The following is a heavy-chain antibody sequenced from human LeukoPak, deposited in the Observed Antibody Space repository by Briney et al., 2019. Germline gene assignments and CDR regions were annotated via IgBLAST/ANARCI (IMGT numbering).Heavy chain of an antibody. D-gene: IGHD3-10*01. J-gene: IGHJ4*02. Sequence: AASVKVSCKATGYTFTGYYMHWVRQAPGQGLEWMGWINPNSGGTNYAQKFQGRVTMTRDTSISTAYMELSRLRSDDTAVYYCARVPFPGSGSYYNIDYWGQGTLVTVSS. CDR1: GYTFTGYY. CDR2: INPNSGGT. V-gene: IGHV1-2*02. CDR3: ARVPFPGSGSYYNIDY.